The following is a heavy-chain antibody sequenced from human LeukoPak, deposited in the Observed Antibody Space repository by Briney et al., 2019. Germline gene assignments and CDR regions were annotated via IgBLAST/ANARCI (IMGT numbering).Heavy chain of an antibody. D-gene: IGHD1-26*01. CDR2: IYFSGTT. Sequence: PSETLSLTCTVSGGSISNYYWSWIRQPPGEGLEWIGYIYFSGTTKYNPSLKSRVTISVDTSKNQFSLKLSSVTAVDTAVYYCARGRWELPYWGQGTLVTVSS. CDR1: GGSISNYY. V-gene: IGHV4-59*12. CDR3: ARGRWELPY. J-gene: IGHJ4*02.